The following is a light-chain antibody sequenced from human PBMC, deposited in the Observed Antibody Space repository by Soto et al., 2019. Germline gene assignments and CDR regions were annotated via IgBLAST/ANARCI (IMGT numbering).Light chain of an antibody. CDR3: QQYNSYSCT. V-gene: IGKV1-5*01. CDR1: QSISSW. CDR2: DAS. J-gene: IGKJ2*02. Sequence: DIKVSQSPSALSATVGDRVTITCRASQSISSWLAWYQQKPGKAPKLLIYDASSLESGVPSRFSGSGSGTEFTLTISSLQPDDFATYYCQQYNSYSCTFGQGTMLDIK.